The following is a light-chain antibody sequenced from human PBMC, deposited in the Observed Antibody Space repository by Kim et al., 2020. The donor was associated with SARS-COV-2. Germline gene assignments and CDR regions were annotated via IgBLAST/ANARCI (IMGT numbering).Light chain of an antibody. V-gene: IGLV2-11*01. CDR1: SSDVGNYNF. J-gene: IGLJ2*01. Sequence: QSALTQPRSVSGSPGQSVTLPCTGTSSDVGNYNFVSWYQQHPGKAPKLVIYAVTKRPSGVPGRFSGSKSGNTASLTISGLQAEDEADYFCCSYACSYTVHVIFGGGNKLTVL. CDR2: AVT. CDR3: CSYACSYTVHVI.